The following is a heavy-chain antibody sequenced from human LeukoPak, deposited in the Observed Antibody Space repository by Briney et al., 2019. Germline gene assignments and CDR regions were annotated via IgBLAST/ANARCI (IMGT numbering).Heavy chain of an antibody. V-gene: IGHV1-46*01. J-gene: IGHJ6*02. Sequence: GASVKVSCKASGDSFTSYYMHWVRQAPGQDLEWLGIINPSGGSTSYAQKFQGRVTMTSDTSTSTLYMELSSLRSEDTAVYYCARGATPVAGAGPYYYYGMDVWGQGITVTVSS. D-gene: IGHD6-19*01. CDR3: ARGATPVAGAGPYYYYGMDV. CDR2: INPSGGST. CDR1: GDSFTSYY.